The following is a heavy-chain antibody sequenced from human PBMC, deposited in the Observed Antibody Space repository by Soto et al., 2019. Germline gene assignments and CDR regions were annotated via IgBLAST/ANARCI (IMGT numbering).Heavy chain of an antibody. D-gene: IGHD3-22*01. CDR2: IIPIFGTA. J-gene: IGHJ6*02. V-gene: IGHV1-69*13. Sequence: SVKVSCKASGGTFSSYAISWVRQAPGQGLEWMGGIIPIFGTANYAQKFQGRVTITADESTSTAYMELSSLRSEDTAVYYCARVRYDSRGYYGCWCNYYGMDVWGQGTTVTVSS. CDR3: ARVRYDSRGYYGCWCNYYGMDV. CDR1: GGTFSSYA.